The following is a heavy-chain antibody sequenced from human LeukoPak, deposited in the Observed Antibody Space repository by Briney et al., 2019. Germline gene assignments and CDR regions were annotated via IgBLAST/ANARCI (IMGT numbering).Heavy chain of an antibody. V-gene: IGHV4-59*08. CDR1: GGSISSYY. CDR3: ARHVRSYYMDV. J-gene: IGHJ6*03. D-gene: IGHD3-16*01. Sequence: SETLSLTCTVSGGSISSYYWSWIRQPPGKGLVWIGYIYYSGSTNYNPSLKSRVTISVDTSKNQFSLKLSSVTAADTAVYYCARHVRSYYMDVWGKGTTVTVSS. CDR2: IYYSGST.